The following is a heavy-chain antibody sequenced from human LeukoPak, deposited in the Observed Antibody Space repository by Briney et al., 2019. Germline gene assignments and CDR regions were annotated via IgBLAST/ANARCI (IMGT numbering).Heavy chain of an antibody. D-gene: IGHD3-22*01. V-gene: IGHV1-69*05. Sequence: SVKVSCKASGGTFSSYAISWVRQAPGRGLEWMGGIIPIFGTANYAQKFQGRVTITTDESTSTAYMELSSLRSEDTAVYYCARASMIVVVKGAFDIWGQGTMVTVSS. J-gene: IGHJ3*02. CDR2: IIPIFGTA. CDR1: GGTFSSYA. CDR3: ARASMIVVVKGAFDI.